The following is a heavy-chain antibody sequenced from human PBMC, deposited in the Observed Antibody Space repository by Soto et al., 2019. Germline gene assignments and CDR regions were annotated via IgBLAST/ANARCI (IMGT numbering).Heavy chain of an antibody. D-gene: IGHD3-16*01. Sequence: QVHLVESGGGVVQPGTSLRLSCTASGFRFSDHGMDWVRQAPGKGLEWVSRVLYDGSKKYYADSVKGRFTISRDNPRNTLYLQMDSLTADDTAVYYCVKDLALMGDYWGQGTPVTVSS. CDR1: GFRFSDHG. V-gene: IGHV3-30*18. CDR3: VKDLALMGDY. CDR2: VLYDGSKK. J-gene: IGHJ4*02.